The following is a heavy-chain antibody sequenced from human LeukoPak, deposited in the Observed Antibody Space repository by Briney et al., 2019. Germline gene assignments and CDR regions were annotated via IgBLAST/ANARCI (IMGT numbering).Heavy chain of an antibody. CDR3: ARVGGNSREMDAFDI. CDR1: GYTFTSYY. D-gene: IGHD4-23*01. Sequence: ASVKVSCKASGYTFTSYYMHWVRQAPGQGLEWMGIINPSGGSTSYAQKFQGRVTMTRDTSTSTVYMELSSLRSVDTAVYYCARVGGNSREMDAFDIWGQGTMVTVSS. CDR2: INPSGGST. J-gene: IGHJ3*02. V-gene: IGHV1-46*01.